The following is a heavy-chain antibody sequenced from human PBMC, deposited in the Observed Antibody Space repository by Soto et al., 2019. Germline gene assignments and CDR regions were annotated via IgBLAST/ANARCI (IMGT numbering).Heavy chain of an antibody. V-gene: IGHV3-7*02. J-gene: IGHJ4*02. Sequence: EVRLVESGGGLVQAGGSLRLSCAASGFGFSNYWMTWFRQAPGRGLEWVANIKQDGSEKYYVDSVKGRFVISSDNAKNSLFLQLDRLRAGDTAVYYCTQACGSGALPPRWGQGTLVTVSS. CDR3: TQACGSGALPPR. CDR2: IKQDGSEK. CDR1: GFGFSNYW. D-gene: IGHD3-10*01.